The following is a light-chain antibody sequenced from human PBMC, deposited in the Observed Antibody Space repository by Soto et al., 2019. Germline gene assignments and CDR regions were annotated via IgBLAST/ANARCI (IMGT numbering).Light chain of an antibody. Sequence: EIVLTQSPATLSLSPGERATLSCRASQSVSSYLAWYQQKPGQAPRLLIYDASNRATGIPARFSGSGSGTDFTLTISSLEPEDFAVYYGQQRSNWPRFTFGPATKVDIK. CDR3: QQRSNWPRFT. V-gene: IGKV3-11*01. CDR2: DAS. CDR1: QSVSSY. J-gene: IGKJ3*01.